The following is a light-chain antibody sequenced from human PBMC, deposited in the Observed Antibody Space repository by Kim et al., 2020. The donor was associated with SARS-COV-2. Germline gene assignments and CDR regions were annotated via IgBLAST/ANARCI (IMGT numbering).Light chain of an antibody. CDR3: QNYNTDPWT. V-gene: IGKV1-27*01. J-gene: IGKJ1*01. CDR1: EDISNY. CDR2: AAS. Sequence: AAVEDRVTITCRASEDISNYLVWDQQKPGKPPKPLIYAASNLQSGVPSRFSGSGSGTDFTLTISSLQPAEAATDYCQNYNTDPWTFGQGTKVDIK.